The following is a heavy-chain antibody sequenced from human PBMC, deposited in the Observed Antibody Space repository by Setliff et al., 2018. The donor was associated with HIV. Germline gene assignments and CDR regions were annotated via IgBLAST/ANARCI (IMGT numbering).Heavy chain of an antibody. CDR1: GGSISSYY. J-gene: IGHJ4*02. CDR2: IYYSGST. V-gene: IGHV4-59*01. D-gene: IGHD3-3*01. Sequence: SETLSLTCTVSGGSISSYYWTWIRQPPGKGLEWIGYIYYSGSTNYNPSLKSRVTISVDTSKNQFSLKLSSVTAADTAVYYCARTSYNFWGGPDSWGQGTLVTVSS. CDR3: ARTSYNFWGGPDS.